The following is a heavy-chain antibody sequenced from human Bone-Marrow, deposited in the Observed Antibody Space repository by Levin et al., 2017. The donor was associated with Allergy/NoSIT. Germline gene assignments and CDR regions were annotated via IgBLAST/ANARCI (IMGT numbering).Heavy chain of an antibody. J-gene: IGHJ3*02. V-gene: IGHV3-23*01. Sequence: GGSLRLSCATSGFTFTSFAMSWVRQAPGMGLEWVSSISDSGYSTHYIDSVRGRFTISRDHSKNTVYLQMSSLRAEDTAIYYCAKTRAVTGVYGAFDIWGLGTPVAVSS. CDR3: AKTRAVTGVYGAFDI. CDR1: GFTFTSFA. D-gene: IGHD6-19*01. CDR2: ISDSGYST.